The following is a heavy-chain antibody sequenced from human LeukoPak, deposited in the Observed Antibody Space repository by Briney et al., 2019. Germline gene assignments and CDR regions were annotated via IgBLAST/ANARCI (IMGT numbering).Heavy chain of an antibody. J-gene: IGHJ4*02. V-gene: IGHV3-21*01. D-gene: IGHD2-8*01. CDR2: ISSSSSYI. CDR1: GFTFRTYT. Sequence: GGSLRLYCAASGFTFRTYTMHWVRQAPGKGLEWVSSISSSSSYIYYADSLKGRFTISRDNAKNSLFLQMNSLRAEDTAVYYCAREALSSVDYWGQGSLFTVSS. CDR3: AREALSSVDY.